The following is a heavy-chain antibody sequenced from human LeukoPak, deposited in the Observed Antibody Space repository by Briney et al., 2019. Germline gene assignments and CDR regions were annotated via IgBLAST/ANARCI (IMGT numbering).Heavy chain of an antibody. V-gene: IGHV4-59*10. CDR2: IYTSGST. D-gene: IGHD3-3*01. Sequence: SETLSLTCAVYGGSFSDYYWSWIRQPAGKGLEWIGRIYTSGSTNYNPSLKSRVTMSVDTSKNQFSLKLSSVTAADTAVYYCARVHDFWSGPNWFDPWGQGTLVTVSS. J-gene: IGHJ5*02. CDR1: GGSFSDYY. CDR3: ARVHDFWSGPNWFDP.